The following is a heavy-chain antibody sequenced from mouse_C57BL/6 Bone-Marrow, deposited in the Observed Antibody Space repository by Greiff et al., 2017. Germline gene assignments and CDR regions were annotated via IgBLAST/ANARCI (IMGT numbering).Heavy chain of an antibody. V-gene: IGHV5-12*01. Sequence: EVQRVESGGGLVQPGGSLKLSCAASGFTFSDYYMYWVRQTPEKRLEWVAYISNGGGSTYYPDTVKGRFTISRDNAKNTLYLQMSRLKSEDTAMYYCARLMVTTYYAMDYWGQGTSVTVSS. D-gene: IGHD2-2*01. CDR1: GFTFSDYY. J-gene: IGHJ4*01. CDR3: ARLMVTTYYAMDY. CDR2: ISNGGGST.